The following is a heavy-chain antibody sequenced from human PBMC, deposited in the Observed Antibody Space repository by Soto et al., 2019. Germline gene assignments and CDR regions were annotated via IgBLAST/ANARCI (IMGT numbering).Heavy chain of an antibody. J-gene: IGHJ4*02. V-gene: IGHV2-26*01. CDR1: GFSLSNARMG. D-gene: IGHD3-9*01. CDR3: ARINDILTGFDY. CDR2: IFSNDEK. Sequence: QVTLKESGPGLVKPTETLTLTCTVSGFSLSNARMGVSWIRQPPGKALEWLAHIFSNDEKSYSTSLKSRLTISKDTSKSQVVLTMTNMDPVDTATYYCARINDILTGFDYWGQGTPVTVSS.